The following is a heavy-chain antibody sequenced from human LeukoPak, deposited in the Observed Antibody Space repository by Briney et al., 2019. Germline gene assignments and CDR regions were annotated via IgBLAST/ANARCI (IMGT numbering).Heavy chain of an antibody. CDR2: INHSGST. CDR3: ARDAGAFDI. V-gene: IGHV4-34*01. J-gene: IGHJ3*02. Sequence: PSETLSLTCAVYGGSFSGYYWSWIRQPPGKGLEWIGEINHSGSTNYNPSLKSRVTISVETSKNQFSLKLSSVTAADTAVYYCARDAGAFDIWGQGTMVTVSS. CDR1: GGSFSGYY.